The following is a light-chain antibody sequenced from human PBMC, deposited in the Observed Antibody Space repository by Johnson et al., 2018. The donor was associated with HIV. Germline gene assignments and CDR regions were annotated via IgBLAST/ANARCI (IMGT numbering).Light chain of an antibody. J-gene: IGLJ1*01. CDR1: SSNIGNNY. CDR3: GTWDSSLSAGV. CDR2: ENN. V-gene: IGLV1-51*02. Sequence: QSVLTQPPSVSAAPGQKVTISCSGSSSNIGNNYVSWYQQLTGTAPKLLIYENNKRPSGIPDRFSGSKSGTSATLGITGLQTGDEADYYCGTWDSSLSAGVFGTGTNVTV.